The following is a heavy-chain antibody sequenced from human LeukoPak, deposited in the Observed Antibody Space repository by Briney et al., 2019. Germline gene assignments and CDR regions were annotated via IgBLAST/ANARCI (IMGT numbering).Heavy chain of an antibody. CDR2: IYYSGST. V-gene: IGHV4-30-4*02. Sequence: PSETLSLTCTVSGGSISSGDYNWSWIRQPPGKGLEWIGYIYYSGSTYYNPSLRSRVTISVDTSKNQFSLKLSSVTAADTAVYYCARAYHGSGSFSLLFDPWGQGTLVTVSS. CDR3: ARAYHGSGSFSLLFDP. D-gene: IGHD3-10*01. J-gene: IGHJ5*02. CDR1: GGSISSGDYN.